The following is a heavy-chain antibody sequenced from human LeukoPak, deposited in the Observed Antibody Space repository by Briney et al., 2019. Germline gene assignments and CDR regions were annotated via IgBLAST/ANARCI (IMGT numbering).Heavy chain of an antibody. CDR1: GGSISSHY. J-gene: IGHJ4*02. V-gene: IGHV4-59*11. D-gene: IGHD5-24*01. CDR3: ARAFGDGYNYFRY. CDR2: IYYSGST. Sequence: SETLSLTCTVSGGSISSHYWSWIRQPPGKGLEWIGYIYYSGSTNYNPSLKSRVTISVDTSKNQFSLKLSSVTAADTAVYYCARAFGDGYNYFRYWGQGTLVTVSS.